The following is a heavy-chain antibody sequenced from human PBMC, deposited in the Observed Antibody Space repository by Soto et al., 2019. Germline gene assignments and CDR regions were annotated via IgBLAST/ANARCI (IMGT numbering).Heavy chain of an antibody. J-gene: IGHJ6*02. CDR2: ISGYDGRT. Sequence: QVHLVQSGAEVKKPGASVKVSCKTSGYTFTRYGISWVRQAPGQGLEWMGWISGYDGRTNFAQKVQDRVTMTTDTSTSTVYMELRSLRSDDTAVYYCAREGVVPYYYYGMDVWGQGTTVTVSS. V-gene: IGHV1-18*01. D-gene: IGHD2-8*01. CDR3: AREGVVPYYYYGMDV. CDR1: GYTFTRYG.